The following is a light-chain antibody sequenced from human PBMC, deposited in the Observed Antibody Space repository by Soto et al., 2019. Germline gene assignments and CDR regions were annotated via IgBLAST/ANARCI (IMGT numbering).Light chain of an antibody. CDR1: SSDVGGYNF. V-gene: IGLV2-14*01. CDR3: TSFTSSHTYV. CDR2: EVS. Sequence: QSALTQPASVSGSPGQSITISCTGTSSDVGGYNFVSWYQQHPDKAPRLMIYEVSNRPSGVYNRFSGSKSGNTASLTISGLQAEDEADYYCTSFTSSHTYVFGTGTKLTVL. J-gene: IGLJ1*01.